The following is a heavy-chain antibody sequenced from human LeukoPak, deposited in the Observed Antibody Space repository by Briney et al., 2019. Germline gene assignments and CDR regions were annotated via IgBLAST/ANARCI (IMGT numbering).Heavy chain of an antibody. CDR2: ISGSGDRT. V-gene: IGHV3-23*01. J-gene: IGHJ4*02. CDR1: GFTFSSSD. Sequence: GGSLRLSCAASGFTFSSSDMNWVRQAPGEGLEWVSAISGSGDRTYYADSVKGRFTISRDNSKNTLYMQMNSLRAEDTAVYYCAKEVWFGELLTVDYWGQGTLVTVSS. CDR3: AKEVWFGELLTVDY. D-gene: IGHD3-10*01.